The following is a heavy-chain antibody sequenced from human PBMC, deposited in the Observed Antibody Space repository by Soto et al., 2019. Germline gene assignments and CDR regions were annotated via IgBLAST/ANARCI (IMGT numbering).Heavy chain of an antibody. V-gene: IGHV4-59*01. Sequence: SETLSLTCTVSGGSISSYYWSWIRQPPGKGLEWIGYIYYSGSTNYNPSLKSRVTISVDASKNQFSLKLSSVTAADTAVYYCARTRRGWNTRPDWFDPWGQGTLVTVSS. D-gene: IGHD2-2*01. CDR1: GGSISSYY. CDR3: ARTRRGWNTRPDWFDP. J-gene: IGHJ5*02. CDR2: IYYSGST.